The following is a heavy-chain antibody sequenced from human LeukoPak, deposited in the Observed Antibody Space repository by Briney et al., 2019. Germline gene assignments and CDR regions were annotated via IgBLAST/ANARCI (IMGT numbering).Heavy chain of an antibody. CDR1: GFTFSKYG. V-gene: IGHV3-33*01. J-gene: IGHJ4*02. CDR2: IWYDGSNK. CDR3: ARAGIGNALDY. Sequence: GMSLRLSCAASGFTFSKYGMNWVRQAPGKGLGWVAIIWYDGSNKYFADSVMGRFTISKDNSKNTVYLQMNSLRIEDTAVYHCARAGIGNALDYWGQGTQVTVTS. D-gene: IGHD2-2*01.